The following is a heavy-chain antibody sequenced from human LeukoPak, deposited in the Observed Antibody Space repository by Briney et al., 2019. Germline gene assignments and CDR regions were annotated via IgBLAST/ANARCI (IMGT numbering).Heavy chain of an antibody. CDR2: ISGSGGST. CDR3: ARGIQLWSGLFDY. J-gene: IGHJ4*02. CDR1: GFTFSSYA. V-gene: IGHV3-23*01. Sequence: GGSLRLSCAASGFTFSSYAMSWVRQAPGKGLEWVSAISGSGGSTYYADSVKGRFTISRDNSKNTLYLQMNSLRAEDTAVYYCARGIQLWSGLFDYWGQGTLVTVSS. D-gene: IGHD5-18*01.